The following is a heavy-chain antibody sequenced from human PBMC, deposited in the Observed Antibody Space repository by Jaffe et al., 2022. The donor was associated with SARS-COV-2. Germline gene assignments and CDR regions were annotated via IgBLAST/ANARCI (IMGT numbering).Heavy chain of an antibody. D-gene: IGHD3-3*01. CDR3: ARGRPGIIPYLGYFDY. V-gene: IGHV4-34*01. Sequence: QVQLQQWGAGLLKPSETLSLTCAVYGGSFSGYYWSWIRQPPGKGLEWIGEINHSGSTNYNPSLKSRVTISVDTSKNQFSLKLSSVTAADTAVYYCARGRPGIIPYLGYFDYWGQGTLVTVSS. CDR1: GGSFSGYY. CDR2: INHSGST. J-gene: IGHJ4*02.